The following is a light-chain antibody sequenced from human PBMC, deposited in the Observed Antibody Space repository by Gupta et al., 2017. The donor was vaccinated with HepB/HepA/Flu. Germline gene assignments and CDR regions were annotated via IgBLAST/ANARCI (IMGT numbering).Light chain of an antibody. CDR3: AAWDDSLRGHWV. J-gene: IGLJ3*02. CDR2: RTT. V-gene: IGLV1-47*01. Sequence: QSVLTQPPSASGTPGQRVDISCSGSKSNIGSNHVYWYQQFPGAPPKLLIYRTTQRPSGGPDRFSASKSGTSASLAISGLRPEDEADYYCAAWDDSLRGHWVFGGGTKVTVL. CDR1: KSNIGSNH.